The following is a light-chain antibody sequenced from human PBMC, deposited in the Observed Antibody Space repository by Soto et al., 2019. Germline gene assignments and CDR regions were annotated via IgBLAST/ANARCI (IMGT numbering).Light chain of an antibody. CDR2: GAS. CDR1: QSVSSSY. CDR3: QQYGTPPLT. Sequence: EIVLTQSPGTLSLSPVERATLSCRASQSVSSSYLAWYQQKPGQAPRLLIYGASSRATGIPDRFSGSGSGTDFTLTVNRLEPEDFAVYYCQQYGTPPLTFGGGTKVDIK. V-gene: IGKV3-20*01. J-gene: IGKJ4*01.